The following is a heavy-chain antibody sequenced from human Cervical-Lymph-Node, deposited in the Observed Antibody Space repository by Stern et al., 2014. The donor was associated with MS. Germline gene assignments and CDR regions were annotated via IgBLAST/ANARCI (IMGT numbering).Heavy chain of an antibody. CDR1: GDTFSTSL. CDR2: IIPILGTP. CDR3: ASGLGGIHYFDY. Sequence: QVQLVQSGAEVKKPGSSVKVSCKASGDTFSTSLITWVRQAPGQGPEWMGGIIPILGTPNHARRFTGRVTITADESTNTESLELSSLRSDDTAVYYCASGLGGIHYFDYWGQGTLVTVSS. J-gene: IGHJ4*02. V-gene: IGHV1-69*01. D-gene: IGHD3-16*01.